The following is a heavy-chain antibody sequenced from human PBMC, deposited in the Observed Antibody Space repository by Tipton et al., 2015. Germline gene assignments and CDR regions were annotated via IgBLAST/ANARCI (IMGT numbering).Heavy chain of an antibody. CDR2: ISHSGNT. CDR1: GGSMSSYS. CDR3: ACQDYDILTRDYQTVDY. J-gene: IGHJ4*02. V-gene: IGHV4-59*04. D-gene: IGHD3-9*01. Sequence: TLSLTCTVAGGSMSSYSWGWIRQPPGKGLEWIGSISHSGNTYYNPSLKSRVTISVDTSKNQFSLRVRSVTAADTAVYYCACQDYDILTRDYQTVDYWGQGTVVTVSS.